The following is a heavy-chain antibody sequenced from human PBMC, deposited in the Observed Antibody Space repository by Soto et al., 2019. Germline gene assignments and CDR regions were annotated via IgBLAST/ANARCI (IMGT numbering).Heavy chain of an antibody. CDR3: AKDTYYHDSSGYYIFDY. CDR2: ISYDGSKK. D-gene: IGHD3-22*01. V-gene: IGHV3-30*18. Sequence: GGSLRLSCAASGFTFSSYGMHWVCQAPGKGLEWVAVISYDGSKKYFADSVKGRFSISRDNSKNTLYLQMDSLRPEDTAVFYCAKDTYYHDSSGYYIFDYWGQGIPVTVSS. J-gene: IGHJ4*02. CDR1: GFTFSSYG.